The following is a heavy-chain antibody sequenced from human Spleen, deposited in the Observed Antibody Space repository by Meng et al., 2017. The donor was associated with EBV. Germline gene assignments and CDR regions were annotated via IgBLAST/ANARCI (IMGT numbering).Heavy chain of an antibody. CDR2: TYYRSKWYT. CDR1: GDSVSSNSAA. Sequence: QVQLQQPGPGLGKPSQTLSLTCALSGDSVSSNSAAWNWIRQSPSRGLECLGRTYYRSKWYTDYAQSVKSRITINPDTSKNQFSLQLSSVTPEDTAVYYCARSISSPVYRVDYWGQGSLVTVSS. J-gene: IGHJ4*02. D-gene: IGHD2-8*01. CDR3: ARSISSPVYRVDY. V-gene: IGHV6-1*01.